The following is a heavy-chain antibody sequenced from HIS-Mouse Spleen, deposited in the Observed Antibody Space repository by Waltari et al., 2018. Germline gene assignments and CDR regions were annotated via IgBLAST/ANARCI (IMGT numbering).Heavy chain of an antibody. J-gene: IGHJ4*02. Sequence: QVQLVESGGGVVQPGRSLSLSCAASGFTFSSYGMPWVRQAPGKGLEWVAVISYDGSNKYYADSVKGRFTISRDNSKNTLYLQMNSLRAEDTAVYYCAKDKHHAFDYWGQGTLVTVSS. CDR3: AKDKHHAFDY. CDR2: ISYDGSNK. V-gene: IGHV3-30*18. CDR1: GFTFSSYG.